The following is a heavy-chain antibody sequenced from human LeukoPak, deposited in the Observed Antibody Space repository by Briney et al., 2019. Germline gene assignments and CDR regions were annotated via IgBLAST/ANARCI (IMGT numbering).Heavy chain of an antibody. J-gene: IGHJ4*02. CDR1: GFTFSSYW. Sequence: GGSLRLTCAASGFTFSSYWMSWVRQAPGKGLECVANIKQDGSEKYYVDSVKGRFTISRDNAKNSLYLQMNSLRAEDTAVYYCARVDTPRLPWLRAYYFDYWGQGTLVTVSS. CDR3: ARVDTPRLPWLRAYYFDY. V-gene: IGHV3-7*01. D-gene: IGHD5-12*01. CDR2: IKQDGSEK.